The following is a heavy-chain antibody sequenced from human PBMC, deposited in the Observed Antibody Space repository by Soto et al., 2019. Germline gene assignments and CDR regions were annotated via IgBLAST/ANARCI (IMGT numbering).Heavy chain of an antibody. D-gene: IGHD4-17*01. V-gene: IGHV3-23*01. CDR2: FSAGGRA. Sequence: VQLLESGGAFVQPGGSLRLSCAASGFSINNYAVSWVRQAPGKGLEWVSTFSAGGRAYYADSVRGRFYVARDRSQNTVDLQISVLRPEDSAVYYCAKESMPEHYGDTLFDYWGQGTRVTVSS. J-gene: IGHJ4*02. CDR3: AKESMPEHYGDTLFDY. CDR1: GFSINNYA.